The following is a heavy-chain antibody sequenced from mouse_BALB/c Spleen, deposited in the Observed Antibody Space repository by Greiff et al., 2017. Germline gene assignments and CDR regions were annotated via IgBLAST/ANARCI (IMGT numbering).Heavy chain of an antibody. Sequence: LQQPGSELVRPGASVKLSCKASGYTFTSYWMHWVKQRHGQGLEWIGNIYPGSGSTNYDEKFKSKGTLTVDTSSSTAYMHLSSLTSEDSAVYYCTRRGNWDYFDYWGQGTTLTVSS. D-gene: IGHD4-1*02. CDR3: TRRGNWDYFDY. CDR2: IYPGSGST. CDR1: GYTFTSYW. V-gene: IGHV1S22*01. J-gene: IGHJ2*01.